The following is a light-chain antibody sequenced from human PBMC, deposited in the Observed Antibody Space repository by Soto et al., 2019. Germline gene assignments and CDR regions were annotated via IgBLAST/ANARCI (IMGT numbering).Light chain of an antibody. CDR1: QDIRND. J-gene: IGKJ5*01. CDR3: LQHKTYSLT. CDR2: AAF. V-gene: IGKV1-17*01. Sequence: DIQMTQSPSSLSASVGDRVTITCRASQDIRNDLCWYQQKPGKAPKRLIYAAFILQSGVPPRFSGNGSGTEFTLAISSLQAEDYATYFCLQHKTYSLTFGQGTRLE.